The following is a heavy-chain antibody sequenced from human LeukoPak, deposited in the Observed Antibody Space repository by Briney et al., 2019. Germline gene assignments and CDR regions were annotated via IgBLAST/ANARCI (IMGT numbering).Heavy chain of an antibody. CDR2: IIPIFGTA. CDR3: AKDAAIHGNSGYYYLW. D-gene: IGHD3-22*01. CDR1: GGTFSSYA. V-gene: IGHV1-69*01. J-gene: IGHJ4*02. Sequence: GSSVKVSCKASGGTFSSYAISWVRQAPGQGLEWMGGIIPIFGTANYAQKFQGRVTITADESTSTAYMELSRLTYEDTAIYYCAKDAAIHGNSGYYYLWWGQGTLVTVSS.